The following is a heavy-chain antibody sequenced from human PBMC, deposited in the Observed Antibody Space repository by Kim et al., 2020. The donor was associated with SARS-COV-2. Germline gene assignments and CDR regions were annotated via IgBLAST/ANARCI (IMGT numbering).Heavy chain of an antibody. CDR3: ARDDIGGGNDYGSGGYYTSCVGACYGMDV. Sequence: ASVKVSCKASGYTFTSYYMHWVRQAPGQGLEWMGIINPSGCSTSYAQKFQGRVTMTRDTSTSTVYMELSSLRSEDTAVYYCARDDIGGGNDYGSGGYYTSCVGACYGMDVWGQGTTVTVSS. CDR1: GYTFTSYY. J-gene: IGHJ6*02. V-gene: IGHV1-46*01. CDR2: INPSGCST. D-gene: IGHD3-10*01.